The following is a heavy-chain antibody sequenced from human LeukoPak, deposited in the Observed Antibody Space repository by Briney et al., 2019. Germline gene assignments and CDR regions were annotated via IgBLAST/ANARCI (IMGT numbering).Heavy chain of an antibody. Sequence: SETLSLTCAVYGGSFSGYYWSWLRQPPGKGLEWVGEINHSGSTNYNPSLKSRVTISVDTSKNQFSLKLSSVTAADTAVYYCARAKVRGVRFYYWGQGTLVTVSS. CDR1: GGSFSGYY. V-gene: IGHV4-34*01. D-gene: IGHD3-10*01. CDR2: INHSGST. J-gene: IGHJ4*02. CDR3: ARAKVRGVRFYY.